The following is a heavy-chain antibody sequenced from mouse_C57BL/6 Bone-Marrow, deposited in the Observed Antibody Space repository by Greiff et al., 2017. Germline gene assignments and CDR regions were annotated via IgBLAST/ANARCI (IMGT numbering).Heavy chain of an antibody. D-gene: IGHD2-1*01. V-gene: IGHV1-64*01. J-gene: IGHJ3*01. Sequence: QVQLQQPGAELVKPGASVKLSCKASGYTFASYWMHWVKQRPGQGLEWIGMIHPNSGSTNYNEKFKSKATLTVDKSSSTAYMQLSSLTSEDSAVYYCANLYGNYVFAYWGQGTLVTVSA. CDR2: IHPNSGST. CDR1: GYTFASYW. CDR3: ANLYGNYVFAY.